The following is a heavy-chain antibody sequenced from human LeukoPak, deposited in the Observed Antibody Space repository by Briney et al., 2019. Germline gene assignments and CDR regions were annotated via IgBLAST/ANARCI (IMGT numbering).Heavy chain of an antibody. CDR1: GYTLTELS. CDR3: ATVAAAGPPTYYYDSSGYYYEY. CDR2: FDPEDGET. Sequence: ASVKVSCKVSGYTLTELSMHWVRQAPGKGLEWMGGFDPEDGETIYAQKFQGRVTMTEDTSTDTAYMELSSLRSEDTAVYYCATVAAAGPPTYYYDSSGYYYEYWGQGTLVTVSS. V-gene: IGHV1-24*01. J-gene: IGHJ4*02. D-gene: IGHD3-22*01.